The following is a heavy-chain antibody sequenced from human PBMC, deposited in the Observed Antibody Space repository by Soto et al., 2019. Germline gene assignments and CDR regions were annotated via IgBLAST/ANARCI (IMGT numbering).Heavy chain of an antibody. CDR1: GFTFSSYG. Sequence: PGGSLRLSCAASGFTFSSYGMHWVRQAPGKGLEWVAVIWYDGSNKYYADSVKGRFTISRDNSKNTLYLQMNSLRAEDTAVYYCARMLDYGSGSYFPLYYYYYYGMDVWGQGTTVTVSS. J-gene: IGHJ6*02. D-gene: IGHD3-10*01. CDR2: IWYDGSNK. V-gene: IGHV3-33*01. CDR3: ARMLDYGSGSYFPLYYYYYYGMDV.